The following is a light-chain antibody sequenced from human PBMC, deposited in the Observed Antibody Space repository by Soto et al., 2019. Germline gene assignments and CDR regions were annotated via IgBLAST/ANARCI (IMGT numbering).Light chain of an antibody. CDR3: RSNAGSQNV. CDR1: SSDVGSYNL. Sequence: QSALTQPASVSGSPGQSITISCTGTSSDVGSYNLVSWYQQHPGKAPKLMIYEVSKRPSGVSNRFSGSKSGNTASLTISGLEAEDESDYYYRSNAGSQNVFGTGTKLTVL. J-gene: IGLJ1*01. V-gene: IGLV2-23*02. CDR2: EVS.